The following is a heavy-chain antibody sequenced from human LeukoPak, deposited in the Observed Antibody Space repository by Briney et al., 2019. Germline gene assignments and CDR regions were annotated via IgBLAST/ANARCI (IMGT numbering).Heavy chain of an antibody. V-gene: IGHV4-30-2*01. D-gene: IGHD3-3*01. Sequence: SETLSLTCAVSGGSISSGGYSWSWIRQPPGKGLEWIGYIYHSGSTYYNPSLKGRVTISVDRSKNQFSLKLSSVTAADTAVYYCARERVDDFWSGYWNWFDPWGQGTLVTVSS. CDR2: IYHSGST. CDR1: GGSISSGGYS. J-gene: IGHJ5*02. CDR3: ARERVDDFWSGYWNWFDP.